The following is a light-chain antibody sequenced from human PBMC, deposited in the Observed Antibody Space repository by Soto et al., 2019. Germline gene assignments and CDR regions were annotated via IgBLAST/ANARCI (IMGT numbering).Light chain of an antibody. J-gene: IGKJ4*01. CDR1: QRVNSN. CDR2: GAS. Sequence: EIVMTQSPATLSVSPGERATLSCRASQRVNSNLAWYQQKPGQAPRLLIYGASTRATGIPARFSGSGSGTEFTLTISSLQSEDFAAYYCQQYNEWPLTFGGGTKVEIK. V-gene: IGKV3-15*01. CDR3: QQYNEWPLT.